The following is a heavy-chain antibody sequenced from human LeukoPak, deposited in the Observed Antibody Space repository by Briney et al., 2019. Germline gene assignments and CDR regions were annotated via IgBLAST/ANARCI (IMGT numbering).Heavy chain of an antibody. J-gene: IGHJ4*02. V-gene: IGHV3-33*01. CDR3: ARSHGGYYYGLSDRLLDY. D-gene: IGHD3-22*01. CDR2: IWYDGSNK. CDR1: GFTFSSYG. Sequence: PGRSLRLSCAASGFTFSSYGMHWVRQAPGKGLEWVAVIWYDGSNKYYADSVKGRFTISRDNSKNTLYLQMNSLRAEDTAVYYCARSHGGYYYGLSDRLLDYWGQGTLVTVSS.